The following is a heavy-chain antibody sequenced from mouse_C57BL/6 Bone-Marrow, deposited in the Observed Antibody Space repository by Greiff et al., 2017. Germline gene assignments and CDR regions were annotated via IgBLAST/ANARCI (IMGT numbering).Heavy chain of an antibody. CDR1: GYTFTSYW. CDR3: ARGGWLLGVDY. Sequence: QVQLQQPGAELVRSGTSVKLSCKASGYTFTSYWMHWVKQRPGQGLEWIGVIDPSDSYTNYNQKFKGKATLTVDTSSSTAYMQLSSLTSEDSAVYYCARGGWLLGVDYWGQGTSVTVSS. D-gene: IGHD2-3*01. V-gene: IGHV1-59*01. J-gene: IGHJ4*01. CDR2: IDPSDSYT.